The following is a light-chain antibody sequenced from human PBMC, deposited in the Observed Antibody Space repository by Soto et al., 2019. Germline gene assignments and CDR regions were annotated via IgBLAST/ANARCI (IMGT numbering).Light chain of an antibody. CDR3: QQRANWPLT. CDR1: QSVINY. Sequence: EMVITQSPATLSVSPGERATLSCRASQSVINYLAWYQQKPGQAPRLLIYDTSNRATGIPARFSGSGSGTDFTLIISSLEPEDFAVYYCQQRANWPLTFGGGTKVE. CDR2: DTS. V-gene: IGKV3-11*01. J-gene: IGKJ4*01.